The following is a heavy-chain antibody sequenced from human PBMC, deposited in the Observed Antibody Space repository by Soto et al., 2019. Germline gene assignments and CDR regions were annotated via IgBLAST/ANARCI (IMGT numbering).Heavy chain of an antibody. CDR1: GYSFTSYW. Sequence: GESLKISCKGSGYSFTSYWIGWVRQMPGKGLEWMGIIYPGDSDTRYSPSFQGQVTISADKSISTAYLQWSSLKASDTAMYYCARLVDTAMVISYYFDSWGQGTLVTVSS. CDR2: IYPGDSDT. CDR3: ARLVDTAMVISYYFDS. D-gene: IGHD5-18*01. J-gene: IGHJ4*02. V-gene: IGHV5-51*01.